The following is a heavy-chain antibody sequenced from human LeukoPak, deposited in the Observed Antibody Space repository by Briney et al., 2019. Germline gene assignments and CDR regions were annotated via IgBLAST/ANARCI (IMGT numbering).Heavy chain of an antibody. CDR1: GFTFSSYW. CDR2: IREDGNEK. J-gene: IGHJ2*01. V-gene: IGHV3-7*01. D-gene: IGHD2-21*01. CDR3: AREIMVSREWYFDL. Sequence: GGSLRLSCAASGFTFSSYWMSWVRQAPGKGLEWVANIREDGNEKYYADSVKGQFTISRDNAKNSLFLQMDSLRAEDTAVYYRAREIMVSREWYFDLWGRGTLVTVAS.